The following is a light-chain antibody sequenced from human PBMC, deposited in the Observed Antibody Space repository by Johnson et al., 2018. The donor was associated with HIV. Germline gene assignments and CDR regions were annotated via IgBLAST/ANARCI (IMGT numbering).Light chain of an antibody. CDR3: GTWDSSLSAGWV. V-gene: IGLV1-51*01. CDR1: SSNIGNNY. J-gene: IGLJ1*01. CDR2: DNN. Sequence: QPVLTQPPSVSAAPGQKVTISCSGSSSNIGNNYVSWYQQLQGTAPKLLIYDNNKRPSGIPDRFSGSKSGTSATLGITGLQTGDEADYYCGTWDSSLSAGWVFGTGTKVTVL.